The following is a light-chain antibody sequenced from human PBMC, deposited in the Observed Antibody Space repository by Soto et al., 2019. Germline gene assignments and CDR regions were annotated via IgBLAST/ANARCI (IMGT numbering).Light chain of an antibody. CDR2: EVN. CDR3: YSYAGSSTYV. J-gene: IGLJ1*01. CDR1: SSDVGTYNL. V-gene: IGLV2-23*02. Sequence: QSALTQPASVAGSPGQWITISCTGTSSDVGTYNLVSWYQQLPDKAPKLIIHEVNKRPSGVSTRFSGSKSGNTAYLTISGLQADDDADYHCYSYAGSSTYVFGTGTKVTVL.